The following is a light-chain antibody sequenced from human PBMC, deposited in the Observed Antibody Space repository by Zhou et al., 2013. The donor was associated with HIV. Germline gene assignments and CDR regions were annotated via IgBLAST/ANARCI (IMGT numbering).Light chain of an antibody. Sequence: DVVMTQSPLSLPVTLGQPASISCRSSQSLVNSDGNTYLNWFQQRPGQSPRRLIYKVSNRDSGVPDRFSGSGSGTDFTLKISRVEAEDVGVYYCMQGTHWKTFGQGTKVE. CDR2: KVS. CDR1: QSLVNSDGNTY. J-gene: IGKJ1*01. CDR3: MQGTHWKT. V-gene: IGKV2-30*01.